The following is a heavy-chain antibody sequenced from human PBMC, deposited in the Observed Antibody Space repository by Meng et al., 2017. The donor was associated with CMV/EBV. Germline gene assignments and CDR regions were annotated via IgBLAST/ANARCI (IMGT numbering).Heavy chain of an antibody. CDR1: GFTFSDST. Sequence: GESLKISCAASGFTFSDSTMHWVRQASGKGLEWVGHIRNKANNYATAYAASVTGRFTISRDDSSSTTYLQLSSVKADDTAVYYCVAPSCSSTNCYAADFWGQGTLVTVSS. V-gene: IGHV3-73*01. CDR2: IRNKANNYAT. CDR3: VAPSCSSTNCYAADF. D-gene: IGHD2-2*01. J-gene: IGHJ4*02.